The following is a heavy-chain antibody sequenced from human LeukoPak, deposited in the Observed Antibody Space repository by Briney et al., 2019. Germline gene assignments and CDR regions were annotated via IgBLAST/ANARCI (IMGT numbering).Heavy chain of an antibody. D-gene: IGHD6-19*01. V-gene: IGHV4-59*01. J-gene: IGHJ4*02. CDR1: GGSISGFY. CDR2: IYYSGSA. CDR3: ARDRDSSGWFDY. Sequence: SETLSLTCTVSGGSISGFYWGWIRQPPGRGLEWIGFIYYSGSANYNPSLKSRVTMSVDTSKNQFSLKLSSVTAADTAFYYCARDRDSSGWFDYWGQGTLVTVSS.